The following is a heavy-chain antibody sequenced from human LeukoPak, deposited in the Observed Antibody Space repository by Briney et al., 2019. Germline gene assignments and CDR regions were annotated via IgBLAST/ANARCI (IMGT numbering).Heavy chain of an antibody. CDR2: IASSSSYT. J-gene: IGHJ4*02. CDR3: ARAIEATRRSTGTCNYFDY. D-gene: IGHD5-12*01. V-gene: IGHV3-11*06. Sequence: GGSLRLSCAASGFTFSDYYMSWIRQAPGKGLEWVSYIASSSSYTNYADSVKGRFTISRDNAKNSLYLQMNSLRAEDAAVYYCARAIEATRRSTGTCNYFDYWGQGTLVTVSS. CDR1: GFTFSDYY.